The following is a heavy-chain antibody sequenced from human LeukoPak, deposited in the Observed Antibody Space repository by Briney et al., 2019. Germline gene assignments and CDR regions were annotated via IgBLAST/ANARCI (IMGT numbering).Heavy chain of an antibody. D-gene: IGHD5-18*01. V-gene: IGHV3-21*01. Sequence: PGGSLRLSCAASGFTLDDYAMHWVRHAPGKGLEWVSSISSSSNYIYYADSMKGRFTISRDNAKNSLYLQMNSLRAEDTAVYYCARNKKGDRYTYGHDYWGQGTLVTVSS. CDR3: ARNKKGDRYTYGHDY. J-gene: IGHJ4*02. CDR1: GFTLDDYA. CDR2: ISSSSNYI.